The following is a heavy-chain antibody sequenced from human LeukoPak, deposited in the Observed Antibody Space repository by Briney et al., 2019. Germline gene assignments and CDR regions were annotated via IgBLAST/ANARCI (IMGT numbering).Heavy chain of an antibody. Sequence: ASVKVSCKASGYTFSDCYTLWVRQVPGQGFEWMGWINPNDGDTRYAQKFQGRVTMTSDISINTAYMELSRLTSDDTAVYYCTRDPIITLVRLQPDYWGQGTLVTVSS. CDR3: TRDPIITLVRLQPDY. CDR1: GYTFSDCY. J-gene: IGHJ4*02. CDR2: INPNDGDT. V-gene: IGHV1-2*02. D-gene: IGHD3-10*01.